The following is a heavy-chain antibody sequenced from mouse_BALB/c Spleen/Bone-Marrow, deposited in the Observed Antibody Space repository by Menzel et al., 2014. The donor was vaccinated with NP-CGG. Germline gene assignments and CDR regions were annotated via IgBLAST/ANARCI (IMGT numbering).Heavy chain of an antibody. D-gene: IGHD4-1*01. CDR3: ASPGTY. CDR2: ISNSGGSST. J-gene: IGHJ3*01. CDR1: GFTFSDYC. V-gene: IGHV5-12*02. Sequence: DVMLVESGGGLVQPGGSLKLSCATSGFTFSDYCMYWVRQTPEKRLEWVAYISNSGGSSTYYPDTVKGRFTISRDNAKNTLYLQMSRLKSEDTAMYYCASPGTYWGQGTLVTVSA.